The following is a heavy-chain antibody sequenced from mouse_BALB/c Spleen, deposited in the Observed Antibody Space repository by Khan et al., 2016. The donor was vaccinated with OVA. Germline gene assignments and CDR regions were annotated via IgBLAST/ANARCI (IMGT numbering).Heavy chain of an antibody. CDR2: IWSGGVT. J-gene: IGHJ3*01. D-gene: IGHD1-1*01. V-gene: IGHV2-2*02. CDR1: GFSLSSYG. Sequence: VQLQESGPGLVQPSQSLSITCTVSGFSLSSYGVHWVRQSPGKGLEWLGVIWSGGVTDYNAAFISRLSISKDNSKSQAFLKMNSLQANDTAIYCCVRNYNSDEGITYWGQGTLVTVSA. CDR3: VRNYNSDEGITY.